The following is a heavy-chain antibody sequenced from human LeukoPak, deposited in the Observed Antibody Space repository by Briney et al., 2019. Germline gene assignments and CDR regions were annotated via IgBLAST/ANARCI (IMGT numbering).Heavy chain of an antibody. CDR2: ISSNGGST. D-gene: IGHD2-2*01. J-gene: IGHJ3*02. CDR3: VKQYCSSTSCYFAFDI. CDR1: GFTFSSYA. V-gene: IGHV3-64D*06. Sequence: QPGGSLRLSCSASGFTFSSYAMHWVRQAPGKGLEYVSAISSNGGSTYYADSVKGRFTISRDNSKNTLYLQMSSLRAEDTAVYYCVKQYCSSTSCYFAFDIWGQGTMVTVSS.